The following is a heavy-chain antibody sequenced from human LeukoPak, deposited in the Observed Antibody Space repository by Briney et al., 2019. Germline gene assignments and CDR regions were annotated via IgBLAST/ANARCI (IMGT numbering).Heavy chain of an antibody. D-gene: IGHD4-23*01. V-gene: IGHV3-23*01. Sequence: GGSLRLSCAASGFIFTNYALSWVRQAPGKGLEWVSSISGSGATTYYADSVKGRFTISRDNSKNTLYLQMNSLRAEDTAVYYCARGGNYGGNPGYFDYWGQGTLVTVSS. J-gene: IGHJ4*02. CDR2: ISGSGATT. CDR3: ARGGNYGGNPGYFDY. CDR1: GFIFTNYA.